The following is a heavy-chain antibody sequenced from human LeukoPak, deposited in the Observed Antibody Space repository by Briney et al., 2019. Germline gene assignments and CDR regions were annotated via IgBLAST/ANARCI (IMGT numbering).Heavy chain of an antibody. CDR2: ISAYNGNT. D-gene: IGHD3-9*01. V-gene: IGHV1-18*01. J-gene: IGHJ4*02. Sequence: ASVKVSCKASGYTFTSYGISWVRQAPGQGLEWMGWISAYNGNTNYAQKLQGRVTMTTDTSTSTAYMELSRLRSDDTAVYYCATKGWDYDILTGYEDYWGQGTLVTVSS. CDR3: ATKGWDYDILTGYEDY. CDR1: GYTFTSYG.